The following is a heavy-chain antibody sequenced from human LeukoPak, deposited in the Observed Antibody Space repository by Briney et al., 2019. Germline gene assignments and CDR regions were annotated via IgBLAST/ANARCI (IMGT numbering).Heavy chain of an antibody. D-gene: IGHD3-22*01. Sequence: SETLSLTCTVSGGSISSSSYYWGWIRQPPGKGLEWIGSIYYSGSTYYNPSLKSRVTISVDTSKNQFSLKLSSVTAADTAVYYCARAPYYYDSSGQAVPWGQGTLVTVSS. CDR3: ARAPYYYDSSGQAVP. V-gene: IGHV4-39*07. CDR1: GGSISSSSYY. CDR2: IYYSGST. J-gene: IGHJ5*02.